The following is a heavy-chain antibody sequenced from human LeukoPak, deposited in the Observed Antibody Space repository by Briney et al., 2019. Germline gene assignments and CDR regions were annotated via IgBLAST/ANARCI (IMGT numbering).Heavy chain of an antibody. Sequence: ASVKVSCKASGYIFTYRFLHWVRQAPGQGLEWMGWINPNSGGTNYAQKFQGRVTMTRDTSISTAYMELSRLRSDDTAVYYCARPSYTNYAFDIWGQGTMVTVSS. V-gene: IGHV1-2*02. CDR3: ARPSYTNYAFDI. J-gene: IGHJ3*02. D-gene: IGHD1-26*01. CDR2: INPNSGGT. CDR1: GYIFTYRF.